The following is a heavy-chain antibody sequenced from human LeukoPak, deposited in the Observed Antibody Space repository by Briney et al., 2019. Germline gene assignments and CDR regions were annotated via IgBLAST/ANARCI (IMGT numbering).Heavy chain of an antibody. CDR3: ARSAVAGRVSYFDY. CDR2: INSDGSST. D-gene: IGHD6-19*01. V-gene: IGHV3-74*01. J-gene: IGHJ4*02. Sequence: PGGSLRLSCAASGFTFSSYWMHWVRQAPGKGLVWVSRINSDGSSTTYAGSVKGRFTISRDNAKNTLYLQMNSLRAEDTAVYYCARSAVAGRVSYFDYWGQGTLVTVSS. CDR1: GFTFSSYW.